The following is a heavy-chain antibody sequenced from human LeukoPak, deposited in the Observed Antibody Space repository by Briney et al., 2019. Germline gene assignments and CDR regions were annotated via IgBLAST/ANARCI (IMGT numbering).Heavy chain of an antibody. CDR3: ARLSGSGDTDY. D-gene: IGHD2-15*01. Sequence: SETLSLXCTVSGGSISSSSYYWGWIRQPPGKGLEWIGSIYYSGSTYYNPSLKSRVTISVDTSKNQFSLKLSSVTAADTAVCYCARLSGSGDTDYWGQGTLVTVSS. J-gene: IGHJ4*02. CDR1: GGSISSSSYY. V-gene: IGHV4-39*01. CDR2: IYYSGST.